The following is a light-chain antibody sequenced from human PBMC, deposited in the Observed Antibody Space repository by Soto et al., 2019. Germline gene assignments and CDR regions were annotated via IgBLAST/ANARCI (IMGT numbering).Light chain of an antibody. V-gene: IGLV2-14*01. Sequence: QSVLTQPASVSGSPGQSITISCTGTSSDVGGYNYVSWYQQQPGKAPKLMIYEVSNRPSGVSNRFSGSKSGNTASLTISGLQAEDEADYYCSSFTRSSTLRVFGGGTKLTVL. CDR3: SSFTRSSTLRV. J-gene: IGLJ3*02. CDR2: EVS. CDR1: SSDVGGYNY.